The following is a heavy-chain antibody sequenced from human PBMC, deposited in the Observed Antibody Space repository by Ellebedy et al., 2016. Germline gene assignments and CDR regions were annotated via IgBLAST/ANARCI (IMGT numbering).Heavy chain of an antibody. Sequence: ASVKVSCXASGYTFTGYYMHWVRQAPGQGLEWMGWINPNSGGTNYAQKFQGWVTMTRDTSISTAYMELSRLRSDDTAVYYCARDRFVRGPPYYYYYGMDVWGQGTTVTVSS. J-gene: IGHJ6*02. CDR2: INPNSGGT. D-gene: IGHD3-10*01. CDR1: GYTFTGYY. V-gene: IGHV1-2*04. CDR3: ARDRFVRGPPYYYYYGMDV.